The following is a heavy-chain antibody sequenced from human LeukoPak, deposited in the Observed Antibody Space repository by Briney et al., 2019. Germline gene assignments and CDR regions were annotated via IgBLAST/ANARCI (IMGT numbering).Heavy chain of an antibody. CDR2: ISTSSSFI. CDR1: GFTLSYYT. J-gene: IGHJ4*02. Sequence: GGSLRLSCAASGFTLSYYTMNWVRQARGKGLEGVSSISTSSSFIHYADEVKGRFTIPRDNANNSLYLQMNSLRAEDTALYYCARDDNWNDKPFDHWGQGVLVTVSS. D-gene: IGHD1-20*01. V-gene: IGHV3-21*01. CDR3: ARDDNWNDKPFDH.